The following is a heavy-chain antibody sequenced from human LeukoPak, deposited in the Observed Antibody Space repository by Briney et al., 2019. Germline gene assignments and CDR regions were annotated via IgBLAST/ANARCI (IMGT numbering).Heavy chain of an antibody. CDR2: INPSGGST. D-gene: IGHD2-15*01. V-gene: IGHV1-46*01. J-gene: IGHJ6*03. CDR1: GYTFTSYY. CDR3: ARVGVVAAGNYYYMDV. Sequence: ASVKVSCKASGYTFTSYYMHWVRQAPGQGLEWMGIINPSGGSTSYAQKFQGRVTMTRDTSTSTVYMELSSLRSEDTAVYYCARVGVVAAGNYYYMDVWGKGTTVTVSS.